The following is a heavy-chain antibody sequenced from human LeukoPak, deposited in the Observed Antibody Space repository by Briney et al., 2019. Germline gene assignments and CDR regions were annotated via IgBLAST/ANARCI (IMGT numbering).Heavy chain of an antibody. CDR3: ARDTANGEAFDI. D-gene: IGHD3-10*01. CDR2: IIPIFGTA. V-gene: IGHV1-69*13. CDR1: GGTFSSYA. Sequence: SVTVSCKASGGTFSSYAISWVRQAPGQGLEWMGGIIPIFGTANYAQKFQGRVTITADESTSTAYMELSSLRSEDTAVYYCARDTANGEAFDIWGQGTMVTVSS. J-gene: IGHJ3*02.